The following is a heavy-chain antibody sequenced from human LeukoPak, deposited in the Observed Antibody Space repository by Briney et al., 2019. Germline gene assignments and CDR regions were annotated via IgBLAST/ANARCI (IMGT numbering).Heavy chain of an antibody. CDR3: AREMGVVTAHGIDV. J-gene: IGHJ6*02. D-gene: IGHD4-23*01. CDR1: GGSINSISSNDYH. Sequence: SETLSLTCIVSGGSINSISSNDYHWGWMRQPPGKGLEWIGSIYYSGSPYYNPSLKSRVTISVDTSKNQFSLKLSPVTAADTALYYCAREMGVVTAHGIDVWGQGTTVTVSS. CDR2: IYYSGSP. V-gene: IGHV4-39*02.